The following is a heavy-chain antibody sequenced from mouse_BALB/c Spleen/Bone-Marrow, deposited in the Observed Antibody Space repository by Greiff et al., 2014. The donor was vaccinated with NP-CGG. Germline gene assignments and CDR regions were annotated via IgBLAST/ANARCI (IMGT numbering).Heavy chain of an antibody. V-gene: IGHV14-3*02. D-gene: IGHD1-1*01. Sequence: VQLQQSGAELVKPGASVKLSCTASGFNIKDTYMHWVKQRPEQGLEWIGRIDPANGNTKYDPKFQGKATIAADTSSNTAYLQLSSLTAEDTAVYYCANFIPQTQFAYWGQGTLVTVSA. CDR3: ANFIPQTQFAY. CDR1: GFNIKDTY. J-gene: IGHJ3*01. CDR2: IDPANGNT.